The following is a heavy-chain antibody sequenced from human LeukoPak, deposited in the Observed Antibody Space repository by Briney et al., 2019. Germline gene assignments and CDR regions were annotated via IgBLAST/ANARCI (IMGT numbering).Heavy chain of an antibody. CDR3: ARGQHHYDGSGSSYSFDD. CDR2: MNPNSGNA. CDR1: GYTFTNYD. D-gene: IGHD3-22*01. Sequence: GASVKVSCKASGYTFTNYDINWVRQATGQGLEWMGWMNPNSGNAGYAQKFQGRLTMTMKTSISTAYMELSSLRSEDTAVYYCARGQHHYDGSGSSYSFDDWGQGTLVTVSS. J-gene: IGHJ4*02. V-gene: IGHV1-8*01.